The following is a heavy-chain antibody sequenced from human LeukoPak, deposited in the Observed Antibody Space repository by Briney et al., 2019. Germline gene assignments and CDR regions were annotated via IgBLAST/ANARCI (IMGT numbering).Heavy chain of an antibody. Sequence: SVKVSCKASGGTFSSYAISWVRQAPGQGLEWMGGIIPIFGTANYAQKFQGRVTITADESTSTAYMELSSLRSEDTAVYYCARSATRRTYYYDSSAPGYWGQGTLVTVSS. CDR2: IIPIFGTA. V-gene: IGHV1-69*13. D-gene: IGHD3-22*01. CDR3: ARSATRRTYYYDSSAPGY. J-gene: IGHJ4*02. CDR1: GGTFSSYA.